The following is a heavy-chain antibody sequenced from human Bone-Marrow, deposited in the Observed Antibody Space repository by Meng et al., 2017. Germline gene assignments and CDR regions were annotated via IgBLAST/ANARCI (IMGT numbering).Heavy chain of an antibody. V-gene: IGHV3-23*01. CDR1: GFTFSSYA. D-gene: IGHD3-22*01. CDR2: ISGSGGST. Sequence: GESLKISCAASGFTFSSYAMSWVRQAPGKGLEWVSAISGSGGSTYYADSVKGRFTISRGNSKNTLYLQMNSLRAEDTAVYYCAKVTVYYDSGDGDYWGQGTRVTGSS. J-gene: IGHJ4*02. CDR3: AKVTVYYDSGDGDY.